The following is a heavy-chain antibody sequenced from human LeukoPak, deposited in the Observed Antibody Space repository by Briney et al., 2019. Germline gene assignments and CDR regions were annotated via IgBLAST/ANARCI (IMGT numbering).Heavy chain of an antibody. D-gene: IGHD6-13*01. CDR1: GGTFSSYA. CDR2: IIPIFGTA. CDR3: ARDASAAGSEYFQH. J-gene: IGHJ1*01. V-gene: IGHV1-69*13. Sequence: SVKVSCKASGGTFSSYAISWVRQAPGQGLEWMGGIIPIFGTANCAQKFQGRVTITADESTSTAYMELSSLRSEDTAVYYCARDASAAGSEYFQHWGQGTLVTVSS.